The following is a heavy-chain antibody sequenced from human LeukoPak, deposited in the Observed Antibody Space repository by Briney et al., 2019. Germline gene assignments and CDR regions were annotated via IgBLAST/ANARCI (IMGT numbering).Heavy chain of an antibody. D-gene: IGHD2-15*01. CDR1: GYRFTTYW. V-gene: IGHV5-51*01. Sequence: GGALRVSFKGSGYRFTTYWIGWGRPRPGKGLEWMGSIYPGEWDTRYSPSFQGQVTVSADKSVSTPYLQWSSLKASDTAMYYCARRGYCSGGSCYVSAFDIWGQGTMVTVSS. J-gene: IGHJ3*02. CDR2: IYPGEWDT. CDR3: ARRGYCSGGSCYVSAFDI.